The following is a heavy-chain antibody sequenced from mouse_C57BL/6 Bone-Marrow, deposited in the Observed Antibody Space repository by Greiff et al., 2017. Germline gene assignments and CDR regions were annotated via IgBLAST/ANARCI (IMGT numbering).Heavy chain of an antibody. Sequence: EVMLVESGGGLVQSGRSLRLSCATSGFTFSDFYMEWVRQAPGKGLEWIAASRNKANDYTTEYSASVKGRFIVSRDTSQSILYLQMNALRAEDTAIYYCARDLGRGYFDYWGQGTTPTVSS. V-gene: IGHV7-1*01. CDR1: GFTFSDFY. CDR2: SRNKANDYTT. J-gene: IGHJ2*01. CDR3: ARDLGRGYFDY. D-gene: IGHD4-1*01.